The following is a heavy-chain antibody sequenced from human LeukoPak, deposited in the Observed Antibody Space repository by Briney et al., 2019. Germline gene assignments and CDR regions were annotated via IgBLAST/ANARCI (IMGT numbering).Heavy chain of an antibody. Sequence: PSMKLSCQAYGYRLTVYYMHWDRQAPGQGLEWMGWIKPISGSTTYAQNFQGSATMIRDTSISTVYMELSRLRSDDKAVYYCAKEAVAGWAFDIWGQGTMVTVSS. CDR1: GYRLTVYY. D-gene: IGHD6-19*01. CDR3: AKEAVAGWAFDI. CDR2: IKPISGST. V-gene: IGHV1-2*02. J-gene: IGHJ3*02.